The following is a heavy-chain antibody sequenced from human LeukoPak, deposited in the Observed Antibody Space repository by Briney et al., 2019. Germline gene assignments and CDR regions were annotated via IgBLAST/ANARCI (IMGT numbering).Heavy chain of an antibody. CDR1: GFTFSGSA. CDR3: ARPRDGYNWYDY. CDR2: IRIKANSYAT. V-gene: IGHV3-73*01. D-gene: IGHD5-24*01. Sequence: GGSLRLSCAASGFTFSGSAIHWVRQASGKGLEWVGRIRIKANSYATAYAASVKGRFTISRDDSKNTAYLQMNSLKTEDTAVYYCARPRDGYNWYDYWGQGTLVTVSS. J-gene: IGHJ4*02.